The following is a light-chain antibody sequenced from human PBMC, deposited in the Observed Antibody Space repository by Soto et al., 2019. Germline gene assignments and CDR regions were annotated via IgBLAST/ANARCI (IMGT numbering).Light chain of an antibody. V-gene: IGLV6-57*02. CDR3: QSYDSYSVV. CDR2: EDN. J-gene: IGLJ2*01. Sequence: NFMLTQPHSVSESPGKTVTISCTGSSGSIASNYVQWYQQRPGSAPTTVIYEDNQRPSGVPDRFSGSIDSSSNSASLTISGLKTEDEADYYCQSYDSYSVVFGGGTKLPS. CDR1: SGSIASNY.